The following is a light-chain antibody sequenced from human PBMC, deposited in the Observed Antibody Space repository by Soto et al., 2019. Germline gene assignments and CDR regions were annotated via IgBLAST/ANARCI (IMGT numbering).Light chain of an antibody. V-gene: IGLV2-14*01. CDR1: SSDVGGYNY. J-gene: IGLJ7*01. CDR3: SSYTSSSTYV. Sequence: QSALTQPASVSGSPGQSITISCTGTSSDVGGYNYVSWYQQHPGEAPKLMIYDVSYRPSGVSNRFSGSKSGNTASLTISGLQAEDEADYYCSSYTSSSTYVFGAGTQLTVL. CDR2: DVS.